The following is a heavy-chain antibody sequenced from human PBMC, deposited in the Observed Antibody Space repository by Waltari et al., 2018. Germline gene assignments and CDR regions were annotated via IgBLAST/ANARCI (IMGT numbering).Heavy chain of an antibody. D-gene: IGHD2-15*01. CDR1: GGSISGSPYY. Sequence: QLQLQESGPGLVKPSETLSLTCTVPGGSISGSPYYWGWIRQPPGKGLEGIGSIHYTGSTYYNPSVKGRITISVDTSKNQFSLRLSSVTAADTAVYYCARRGCSGGTCYSLDPWGQGTLVTVSS. CDR3: ARRGCSGGTCYSLDP. J-gene: IGHJ5*02. CDR2: IHYTGST. V-gene: IGHV4-39*01.